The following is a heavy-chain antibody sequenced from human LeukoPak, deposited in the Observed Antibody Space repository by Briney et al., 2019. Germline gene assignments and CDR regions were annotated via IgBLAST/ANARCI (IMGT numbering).Heavy chain of an antibody. CDR2: IYTSGST. Sequence: PSETLSLTCTVSGGSISSGGYYWSWIRQPAGKGLEWIGRIYTSGSTNYNPSLKSRATISADKSKNQFSLRLSSVTAADTAVYYCASGFYNSSGFYAAFDIWGLGTLVTVSS. CDR3: ASGFYNSSGFYAAFDI. D-gene: IGHD3-22*01. CDR1: GGSISSGGYY. V-gene: IGHV4-61*02. J-gene: IGHJ3*02.